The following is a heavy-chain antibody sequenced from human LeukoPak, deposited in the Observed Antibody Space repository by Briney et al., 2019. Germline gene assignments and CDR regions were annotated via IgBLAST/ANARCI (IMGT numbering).Heavy chain of an antibody. D-gene: IGHD3-3*01. CDR1: GYTFTSYA. J-gene: IGHJ4*02. Sequence: ASVKVSCKASGYTFTSYAMNWVRQAPGQGLEWLGWISAYNGNTDYAQKLQGRVTMTTETSTSTAYMELRSLRSDDTAVYYCARDGKGRYDFRENDYWGQGTLVTVSS. CDR3: ARDGKGRYDFRENDY. CDR2: ISAYNGNT. V-gene: IGHV1-18*01.